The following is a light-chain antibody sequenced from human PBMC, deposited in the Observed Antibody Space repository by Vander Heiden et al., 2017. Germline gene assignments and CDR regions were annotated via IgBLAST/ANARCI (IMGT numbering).Light chain of an antibody. CDR1: SRRIYY. V-gene: IGLV3-19*01. CDR2: GKN. J-gene: IGLJ2*01. Sequence: SSELPQHPAVSVALGRTVRITCQGDSRRIYYASWYQQKPGQAPVLVIYGKNNRPAGLPDRFSGSSSGNTASLTITGAQEEDDADYYCNSQDSSGNVVFGGGTKLTVL. CDR3: NSQDSSGNVV.